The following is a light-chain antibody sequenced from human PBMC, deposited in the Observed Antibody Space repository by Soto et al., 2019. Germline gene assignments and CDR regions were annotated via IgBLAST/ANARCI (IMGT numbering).Light chain of an antibody. V-gene: IGLV2-14*01. Sequence: QSVLTQPSSVSGSPGQSITISCTGTTSDVGGYSFVSWYQLHPGKAPKLMIYEVSNRPSGVSNRFSGSKSGNTASLTISGLQAEDASDYYCSSYTTSGTRVFGTGTKVTVL. CDR1: TSDVGGYSF. CDR2: EVS. CDR3: SSYTTSGTRV. J-gene: IGLJ1*01.